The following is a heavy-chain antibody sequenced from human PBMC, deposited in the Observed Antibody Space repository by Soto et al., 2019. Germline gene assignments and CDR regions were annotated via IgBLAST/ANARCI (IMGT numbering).Heavy chain of an antibody. CDR2: IIPIFGTA. CDR3: ARDTGDGTFDF. V-gene: IGHV1-69*06. D-gene: IGHD7-27*01. CDR1: GGTFSSYA. J-gene: IGHJ4*02. Sequence: SVKVSCKASGGTFSSYAISWVRQAPGQGLEWMGGIIPIFGTANYAQKFQGRVTITADKSTSTAYMELTSLRSEDTAVYYCARDTGDGTFDFWGQGTLVTVSS.